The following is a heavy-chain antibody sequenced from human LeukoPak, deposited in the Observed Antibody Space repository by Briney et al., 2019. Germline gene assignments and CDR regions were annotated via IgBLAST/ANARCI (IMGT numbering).Heavy chain of an antibody. CDR3: ARANSYDSSGHYYEFDY. D-gene: IGHD3-22*01. J-gene: IGHJ4*02. CDR2: IYRSGST. Sequence: SETLSLTCTVSGCPLSSYYWSWIRQPAGKGLEWIGRIYRSGSTNYNPSLKSRVTMSVDTSKNQFSLKLSSVTAADTAVCYCARANSYDSSGHYYEFDYWGQGTLVTVSS. CDR1: GCPLSSYY. V-gene: IGHV4-4*07.